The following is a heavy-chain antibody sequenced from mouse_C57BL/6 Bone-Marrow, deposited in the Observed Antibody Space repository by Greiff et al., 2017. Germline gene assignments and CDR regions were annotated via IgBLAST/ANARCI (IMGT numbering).Heavy chain of an antibody. CDR3: ARGGEDAMDY. CDR1: GYTFTDHT. J-gene: IGHJ4*01. CDR2: SYPRDGST. Sequence: QFQLQQSHAEMVKPGASVKISCKVSGYTFTDHTIHWMKPRPEQGMEWMGYSYPRDGSTKYNEKFKGQATLTADKSSSPDYMQLNSLTSEDSAVYLCARGGEDAMDYWGQGTTVAVGS. V-gene: IGHV1-78*01.